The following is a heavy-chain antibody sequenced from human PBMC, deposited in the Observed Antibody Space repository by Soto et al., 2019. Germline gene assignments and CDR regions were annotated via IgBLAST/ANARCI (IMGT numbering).Heavy chain of an antibody. V-gene: IGHV3-48*02. D-gene: IGHD2-2*01. CDR2: ISGSSSTI. Sequence: GGSLRLSCAASGFTFSTHSMNWVRQAPGKGLEWVSYISGSSSTIYYADSVKGRFTISRDNAKNSLYLQMNSLRDEDTAIYYCARDFGDCSTTNCYDSAAYWGRGTLVTVSS. J-gene: IGHJ4*02. CDR3: ARDFGDCSTTNCYDSAAY. CDR1: GFTFSTHS.